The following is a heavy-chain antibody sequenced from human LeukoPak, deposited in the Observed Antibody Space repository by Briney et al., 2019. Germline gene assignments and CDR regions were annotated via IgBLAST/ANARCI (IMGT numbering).Heavy chain of an antibody. V-gene: IGHV4-59*01. CDR3: ASGYSSGWYWYNY. D-gene: IGHD6-19*01. CDR1: GGSISSYY. Sequence: SETLSLTCTVSGGSISSYYWSWIRQPPGKGLEWIGYIYYSGSTNYNPSLKSRVTISVDTSKNQFSLRLSSVTAADTAVYYCASGYSSGWYWYNYWGQGTLVTVSS. CDR2: IYYSGST. J-gene: IGHJ4*02.